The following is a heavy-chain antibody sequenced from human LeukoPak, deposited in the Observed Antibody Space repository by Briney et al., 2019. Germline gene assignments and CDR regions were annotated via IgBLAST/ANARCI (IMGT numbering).Heavy chain of an antibody. V-gene: IGHV3-23*01. J-gene: IGHJ4*02. D-gene: IGHD3-10*01. CDR2: ISGSGGST. CDR3: AKDRIISVRGITSSDY. Sequence: GGSLRLSCAASGFTFSSYAMSWVRQAPGKGLEWVAAISGSGGSTFYADSVKGRFTISRDNSKNTLYLQMNSLRAEDTAVYYCAKDRIISVRGITSSDYWGQGTLVTVSS. CDR1: GFTFSSYA.